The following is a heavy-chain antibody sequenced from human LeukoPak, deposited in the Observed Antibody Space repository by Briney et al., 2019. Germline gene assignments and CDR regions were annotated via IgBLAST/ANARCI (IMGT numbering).Heavy chain of an antibody. CDR1: GGTFSSYA. Sequence: SVKVSCEASGGTFSSYAISWVRQAPGQGLEWMGRIIPIFGTANYAQKFQGRVTITTDESTSTAYMELSSLRSEDTAVYYCATLADCSGGSCYSEPIDYWGQGTLVTVSS. J-gene: IGHJ4*02. V-gene: IGHV1-69*05. CDR2: IIPIFGTA. CDR3: ATLADCSGGSCYSEPIDY. D-gene: IGHD2-15*01.